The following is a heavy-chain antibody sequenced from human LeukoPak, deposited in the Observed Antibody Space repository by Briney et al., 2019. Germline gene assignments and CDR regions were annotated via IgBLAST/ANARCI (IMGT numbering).Heavy chain of an antibody. CDR2: VYHDGIS. Sequence: SETLSLTCAVSGYSIGSGYYWGWIRQPPGKGLEWIGSVYHDGISYHRPSLKSRVTMSVDMSKNQLSLNLSSVTAADTAMYYCARATYSRGPIDYWGQGTLVTVSS. CDR1: GYSIGSGYY. D-gene: IGHD6-13*01. CDR3: ARATYSRGPIDY. V-gene: IGHV4-38-2*01. J-gene: IGHJ4*02.